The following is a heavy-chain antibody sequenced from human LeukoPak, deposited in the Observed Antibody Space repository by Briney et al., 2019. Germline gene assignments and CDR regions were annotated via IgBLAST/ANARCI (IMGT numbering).Heavy chain of an antibody. V-gene: IGHV1-8*01. CDR2: MKPNSGNT. J-gene: IGHJ4*02. CDR3: ARDLPAVAGFDY. Sequence: ASVKVSCKASGYTFTDYDINWVRQATGQGLEWMGWMKPNSGNTGYAQKFQGRVTMTRNSSISTAYMELSRLRSDDTAVYYCARDLPAVAGFDYWGQGTLVTVSS. D-gene: IGHD6-19*01. CDR1: GYTFTDYD.